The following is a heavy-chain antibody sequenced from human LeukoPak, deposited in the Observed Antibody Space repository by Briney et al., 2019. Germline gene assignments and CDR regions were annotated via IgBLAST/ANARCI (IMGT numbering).Heavy chain of an antibody. D-gene: IGHD6-19*01. CDR3: AREGQLRIAVAVPSFDY. Sequence: PGGSLRLSCAASGFTFCSYSMNWVRQAPGKGLEWVSSISSSSSYIYYADSVKGRITISRDNANNALYLQMNSLRAEDTAVYYCAREGQLRIAVAVPSFDYWGQGTPVTVST. V-gene: IGHV3-21*01. CDR1: GFTFCSYS. CDR2: ISSSSSYI. J-gene: IGHJ4*02.